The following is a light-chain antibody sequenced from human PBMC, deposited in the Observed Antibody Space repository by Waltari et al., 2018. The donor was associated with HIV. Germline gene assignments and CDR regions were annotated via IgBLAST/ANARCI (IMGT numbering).Light chain of an antibody. CDR2: TAS. CDR3: QESYIIPLT. V-gene: IGKV1-9*01. J-gene: IGKJ4*01. Sequence: DIQLTLSPSFLSASVGDRVTITCRASQDISSYLAWYQQKPGKAPKVFIYTASTLQGGVPARFSGSGSGTEFTLTITSLQPEDFATYYCQESYIIPLTFGGGTKVEIK. CDR1: QDISSY.